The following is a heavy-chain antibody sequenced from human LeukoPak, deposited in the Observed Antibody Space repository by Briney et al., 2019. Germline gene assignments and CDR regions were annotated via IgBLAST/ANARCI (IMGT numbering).Heavy chain of an antibody. CDR3: AREGLPAAITNWFDP. D-gene: IGHD2-2*01. J-gene: IGHJ5*02. V-gene: IGHV4-4*07. CDR2: IYTSGST. CDR1: GGSISSYY. Sequence: SETLSLTCTVSGGSISSYYWSWIRQPAGKGLEWIGRIYTSGSTNYNPSLKSRVTISVDTSKNQFSLKLSSVTAADTAVYYCAREGLPAAITNWFDPWGQGTLVTVSS.